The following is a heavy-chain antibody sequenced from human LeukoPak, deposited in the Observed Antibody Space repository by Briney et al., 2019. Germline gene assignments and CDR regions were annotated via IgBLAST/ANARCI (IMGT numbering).Heavy chain of an antibody. D-gene: IGHD2-15*01. V-gene: IGHV4-34*01. CDR1: GGSFSGYY. CDR3: ARVRGGSCYMDV. CDR2: INHSGST. J-gene: IGHJ6*03. Sequence: PSETPSLTCAVYGGSFSGYYWSWIRQPPGKGLEWIGEINHSGSTNYNPSLKSRVTISVDTSKNQFSLKLSSVTAADTAVYYCARVRGGSCYMDVWGKGTTVTVSS.